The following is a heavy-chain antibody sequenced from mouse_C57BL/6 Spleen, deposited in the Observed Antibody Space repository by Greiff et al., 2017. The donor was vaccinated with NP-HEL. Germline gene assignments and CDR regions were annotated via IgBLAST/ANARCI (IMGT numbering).Heavy chain of an antibody. V-gene: IGHV14-4*01. CDR3: TTGVQVTTY. CDR2: IDPENGDT. CDR1: GFNIKDDY. D-gene: IGHD3-2*02. Sequence: EVQLQQSGAELVRPGASVKLSCTASGFNIKDDYMHWVKQRPEQGLEWIGWIDPENGDTEYASKFQGKATITADTSSNTAYLQLSSLTSEDTAVYYCTTGVQVTTYWGQGTLVTVSA. J-gene: IGHJ3*01.